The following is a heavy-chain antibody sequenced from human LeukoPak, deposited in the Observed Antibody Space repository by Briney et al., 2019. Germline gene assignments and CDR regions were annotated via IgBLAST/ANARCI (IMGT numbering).Heavy chain of an antibody. Sequence: PGGPLRLSCAASRFTFSRSSMSWVRPAQGKGLEWEANIKEDGSEKYDVDSVKGRFTITRENAKNSLDLQMNSLRAEDTAVYYCGRPPRGGKVGYFQHWGQGTLVTVSS. V-gene: IGHV3-7*01. J-gene: IGHJ1*01. D-gene: IGHD2-2*01. CDR3: GRPPRGGKVGYFQH. CDR1: RFTFSRSS. CDR2: IKEDGSEK.